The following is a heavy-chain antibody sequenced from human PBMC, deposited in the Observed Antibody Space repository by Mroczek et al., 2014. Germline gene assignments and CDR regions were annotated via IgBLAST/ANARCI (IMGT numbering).Heavy chain of an antibody. CDR2: IYYSGST. D-gene: IGHD2-21*02. CDR3: ARVDCGGDCGYGMDV. J-gene: IGHJ6*02. V-gene: IGHV4-59*01. CDR1: GGSISSYY. Sequence: QVQLQQWGPGLVKPSETLSLTCTVSGGSISSYYWSWIRQPPGKGLEWIGYIYYSGSTNYNPSLKSRVTISVDTSKNQFSLKLSSVTAADTAVYYCARVDCGGDCGYGMDVWGQGTTVTVSS.